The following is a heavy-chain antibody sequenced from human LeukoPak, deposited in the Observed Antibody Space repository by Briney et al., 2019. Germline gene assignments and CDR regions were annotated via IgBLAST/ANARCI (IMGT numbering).Heavy chain of an antibody. CDR3: ARDGSTKLDY. Sequence: GGSLRLSCAASGFTSSSYAMHWVRQAPGKGLEWVAVISYDGSNKYYADSVKGRFTISRDNSKNTLYLQMNSLRAEDTAVYYCARDGSTKLDYWGQGTLVTVSS. CDR2: ISYDGSNK. J-gene: IGHJ4*02. D-gene: IGHD2-2*01. CDR1: GFTSSSYA. V-gene: IGHV3-30*04.